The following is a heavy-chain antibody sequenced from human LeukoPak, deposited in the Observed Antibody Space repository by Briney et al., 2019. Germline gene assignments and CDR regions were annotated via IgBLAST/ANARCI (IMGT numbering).Heavy chain of an antibody. CDR3: YYGSPGVLDY. CDR1: GYTFTSYY. CDR2: INPSGDST. V-gene: IGHV1-46*01. D-gene: IGHD3-10*01. Sequence: ASVKVSCKASGYTFTSYYIHWVRQAPGQGLEWMGVINPSGDSTSYAQKLQGRVTMTTDTSTSTAYMELRSLRSDDTAVYYCYYGSPGVLDYWGQGTLVTVSS. J-gene: IGHJ4*02.